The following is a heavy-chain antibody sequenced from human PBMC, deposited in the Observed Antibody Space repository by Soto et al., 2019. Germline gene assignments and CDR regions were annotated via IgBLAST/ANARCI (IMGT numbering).Heavy chain of an antibody. CDR1: GYTFTSYD. J-gene: IGHJ6*02. V-gene: IGHV1-8*01. D-gene: IGHD6-13*01. CDR2: MNPNSGNT. CDR3: AREQELVAGHYYYGMDV. Sequence: QVQLVQSGAEVKKPGASVKVSCKASGYTFTSYDINWVRQATGQGLEWMGWMNPNSGNTGYAQKFQGRVTMTRNTSISTAYMELSRLRSEDTAVYYCAREQELVAGHYYYGMDVWGQGTTVTVSS.